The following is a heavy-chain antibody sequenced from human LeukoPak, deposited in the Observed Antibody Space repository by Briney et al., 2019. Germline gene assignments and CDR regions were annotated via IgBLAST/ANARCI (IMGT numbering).Heavy chain of an antibody. V-gene: IGHV3-48*03. CDR2: ISSSGSTI. J-gene: IGHJ4*02. Sequence: GGSLRLSCAASGFTFSSYEMNWVRQAPGKGLEWVSYISSSGSTIYYADSVKGRFTISRDNAKNSLYLQMNSLRAEDTAVYYCARDNPEVRGVHDYWGQGTLVTVSS. D-gene: IGHD3-10*01. CDR3: ARDNPEVRGVHDY. CDR1: GFTFSSYE.